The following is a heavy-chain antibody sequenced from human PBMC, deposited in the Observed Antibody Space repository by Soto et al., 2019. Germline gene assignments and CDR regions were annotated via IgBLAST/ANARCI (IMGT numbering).Heavy chain of an antibody. V-gene: IGHV4-59*01. J-gene: IGHJ3*02. CDR3: ARVWGGAFDI. Sequence: QVQLQESGPGLVKPSETLSLTCTFSGGSISSYNWSWIRQPPGKGLEWIGYIHYSGTTNYKPSLKRRVTMSVDQSKNQFSLKLSSVTAADTGVYYCARVWGGAFDIWGQGTMVTVSS. D-gene: IGHD3-10*01. CDR2: IHYSGTT. CDR1: GGSISSYN.